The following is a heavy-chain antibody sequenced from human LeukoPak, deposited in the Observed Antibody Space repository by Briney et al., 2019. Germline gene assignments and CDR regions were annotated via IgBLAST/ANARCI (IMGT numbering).Heavy chain of an antibody. J-gene: IGHJ4*02. D-gene: IGHD3-10*01. V-gene: IGHV3-48*03. Sequence: GGSLRLSCEGSGFTFSSYEMNWVRQAPGKGLEWVSYITSSVSTIYYADSVKGRFTISRDNAKNSLYLQMNSLRAEDTAVYYCARSAGWFGELFFEYWGQGTLVTVSP. CDR1: GFTFSSYE. CDR3: ARSAGWFGELFFEY. CDR2: ITSSVSTI.